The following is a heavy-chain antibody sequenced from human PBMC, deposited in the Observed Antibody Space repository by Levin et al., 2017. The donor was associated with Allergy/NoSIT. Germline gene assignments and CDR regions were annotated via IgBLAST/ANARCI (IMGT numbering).Heavy chain of an antibody. V-gene: IGHV1-2*06. CDR1: GYTVTGYY. Sequence: ASVKVSCKASGYTVTGYYIHWVRQAPGQGLEWMGRINPNSGGTDYAKKFEGRVSMTRDTSISTVYMELSRLTSDDTAVYYCARDTFRVSISASRYYGMDGWGQGTTVTVSS. CDR3: ARDTFRVSISASRYYGMDG. CDR2: INPNSGGT. J-gene: IGHJ6*02. D-gene: IGHD2/OR15-2a*01.